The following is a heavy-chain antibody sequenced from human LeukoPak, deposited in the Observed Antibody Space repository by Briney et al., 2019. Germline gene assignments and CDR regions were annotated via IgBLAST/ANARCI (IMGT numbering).Heavy chain of an antibody. Sequence: GGSLRLSCAASGFTVSSSYLSWVRQAPGKGLEWVSVIYSGGSTYYADSVKGRFTISRDNSKNALYLQMNSLRAEDTAVYYCARDGDFGVFVWGQGTLVTVSS. V-gene: IGHV3-53*01. CDR2: IYSGGST. CDR3: ARDGDFGVFV. J-gene: IGHJ4*02. CDR1: GFTVSSSY. D-gene: IGHD4-17*01.